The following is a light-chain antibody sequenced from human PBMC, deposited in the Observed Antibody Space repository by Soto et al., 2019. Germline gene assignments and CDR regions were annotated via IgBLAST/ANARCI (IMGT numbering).Light chain of an antibody. V-gene: IGLV2-8*01. Sequence: QSVLTQPPSASGSPGQSVTISCTGTGSDVGGYNYVSWYQQHPGKAPKLMIYEVSKRPSGVPDRFSGSKSGNTASLTVSGLQAEDEADYYCSSYAGSNTYVFGPGTKVTVL. J-gene: IGLJ1*01. CDR3: SSYAGSNTYV. CDR1: GSDVGGYNY. CDR2: EVS.